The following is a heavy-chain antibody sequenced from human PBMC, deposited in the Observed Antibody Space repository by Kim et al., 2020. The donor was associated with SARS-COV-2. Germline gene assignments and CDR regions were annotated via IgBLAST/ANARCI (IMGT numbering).Heavy chain of an antibody. Sequence: YPDSVKSPITISRDNSKNTLYLQMNSLRAEDTAVYYCAGDCCRCNHMLQVWCLGTLVTVSS. J-gene: IGHJ4*02. D-gene: IGHD2-8*01. V-gene: IGHV3-30*01. CDR3: AGDCCRCNHMLQV.